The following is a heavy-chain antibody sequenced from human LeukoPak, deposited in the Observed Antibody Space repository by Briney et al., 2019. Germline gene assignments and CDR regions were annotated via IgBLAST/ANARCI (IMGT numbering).Heavy chain of an antibody. CDR1: GYSFTSYG. V-gene: IGHV1-18*01. CDR3: ARSSGSYPYYYYGMDV. D-gene: IGHD1-26*01. J-gene: IGHJ6*02. Sequence: GESLKISFKGSGYSFTSYGISWVRQAPGQGLEWMGWISAYNGNTNYAQKLQGRVTMTTDTSTSTAYMELRSLRSDDTAVYYCARSSGSYPYYYYGMDVWGQGTTVTVSS. CDR2: ISAYNGNT.